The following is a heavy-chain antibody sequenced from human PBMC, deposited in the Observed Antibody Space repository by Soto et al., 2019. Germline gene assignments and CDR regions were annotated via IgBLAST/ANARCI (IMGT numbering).Heavy chain of an antibody. CDR2: IIPIFGTA. CDR3: ARRSGSYFYYYYGMDV. V-gene: IGHV1-69*13. D-gene: IGHD1-26*01. J-gene: IGHJ6*02. Sequence: GASVKVSCKASGGTFSSYASSWVRQAPGQGLEWMGGIIPIFGTANYAQKFQGRVTITADESTSTAYMELSSLRSEDTAVYYCARRSGSYFYYYYGMDVWGQGTTVTVSS. CDR1: GGTFSSYA.